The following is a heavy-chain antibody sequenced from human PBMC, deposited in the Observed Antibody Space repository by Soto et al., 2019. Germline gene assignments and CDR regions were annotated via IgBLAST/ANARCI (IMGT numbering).Heavy chain of an antibody. CDR1: GGSISSGYYY. CDR3: ARAQTIFGIITVFDY. CDR2: IYYSGST. Sequence: SETLSLTCSVSGGSISSGYYYWSWIRQPPGKGLEWIGNIYYSGSTYYNPSLKSRVTISVDTSKNQFSLKLTSVTAADTAVYFCARAQTIFGIITVFDYWGQGTLVTVSS. J-gene: IGHJ4*02. V-gene: IGHV4-30-4*01. D-gene: IGHD3-3*01.